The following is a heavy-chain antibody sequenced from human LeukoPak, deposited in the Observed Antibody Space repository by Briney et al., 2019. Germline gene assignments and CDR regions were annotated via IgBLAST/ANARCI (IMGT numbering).Heavy chain of an antibody. J-gene: IGHJ4*02. Sequence: PGGSLRLSCAASGFTFRGYEMNWVRQAPGKGLEWVSYISSSGNTIDYADSVKGRFTISRDNAKNSLYLQMKSLRAEDTAVYYCARERGSSFYYWGQGTLVTVSS. V-gene: IGHV3-48*03. D-gene: IGHD1-26*01. CDR1: GFTFRGYE. CDR2: ISSSGNTI. CDR3: ARERGSSFYY.